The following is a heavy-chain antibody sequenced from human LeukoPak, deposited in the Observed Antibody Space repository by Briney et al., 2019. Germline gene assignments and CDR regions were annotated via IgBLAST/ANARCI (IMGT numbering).Heavy chain of an antibody. CDR2: ISNSGSYT. V-gene: IGHV3-11*06. Sequence: GGSLRLSCAASGFSFSDNYMSWIRQAPGKGLEWVSYISNSGSYTNYPDSVKGRFTISRDNSKNTLYLQMNSLRAEDTAVYYCAKVWGSSGWYEYSFDYWGQGTLVTVSS. J-gene: IGHJ4*02. CDR3: AKVWGSSGWYEYSFDY. CDR1: GFSFSDNY. D-gene: IGHD6-19*01.